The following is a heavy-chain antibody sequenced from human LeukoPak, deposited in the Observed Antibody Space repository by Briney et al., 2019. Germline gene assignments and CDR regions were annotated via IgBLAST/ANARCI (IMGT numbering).Heavy chain of an antibody. V-gene: IGHV3-30-3*01. Sequence: GRSLRLSCAASGFTFSSYAMHWVRQAPGKGLEWVAVISYDGSNKYYADSMKGRFTISRDNSKNTLYLQMNSLRAEDTAVYYCARVYCSSTSCYYTGAFDIWGQGTMVTVSS. D-gene: IGHD2-2*01. CDR2: ISYDGSNK. CDR1: GFTFSSYA. J-gene: IGHJ3*02. CDR3: ARVYCSSTSCYYTGAFDI.